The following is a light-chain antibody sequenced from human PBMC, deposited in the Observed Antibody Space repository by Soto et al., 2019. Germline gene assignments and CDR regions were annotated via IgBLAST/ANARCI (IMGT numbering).Light chain of an antibody. J-gene: IGKJ3*01. CDR1: QSVSSTY. Sequence: EIVLTQSPGTLSFSPGERATLSCRASQSVSSTYLAWYQQKPGQAPRLLLYGASSVATGIPDRFSGSRSGSDFTLTISRLEPKHFAVYYCQLYGSSPLFTFGPGTKVVIK. CDR3: QLYGSSPLFT. V-gene: IGKV3-20*01. CDR2: GAS.